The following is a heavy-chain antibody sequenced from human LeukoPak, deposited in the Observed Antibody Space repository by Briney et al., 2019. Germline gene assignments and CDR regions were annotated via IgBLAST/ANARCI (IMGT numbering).Heavy chain of an antibody. Sequence: PSETLSLTCAVYGGSLSGYYWSWIRQPPGKGLEWIGEINHSGSTKYNPSLKSRVTISVDTSKNQFSLKLSSVTAADTAVYYCASSSSGAYSPLDYWGQGTLVTVSS. CDR3: ASSSSGAYSPLDY. V-gene: IGHV4-34*01. D-gene: IGHD6-19*01. J-gene: IGHJ4*02. CDR1: GGSLSGYY. CDR2: INHSGST.